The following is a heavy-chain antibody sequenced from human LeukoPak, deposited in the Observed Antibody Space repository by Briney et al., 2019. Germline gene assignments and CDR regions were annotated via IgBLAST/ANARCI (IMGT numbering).Heavy chain of an antibody. CDR1: GFTFSSYE. D-gene: IGHD6-19*01. J-gene: IGHJ4*02. CDR3: ARGNSSGWSPPSFFDY. CDR2: ISSRGSSI. Sequence: SGGSLRLSCAASGFTFSSYEMNWVRQAPGKGLVWVSYISSRGSSINYADSVKGRFTISRDNAKNSLYLQMHSLRAEDTAVYYCARGNSSGWSPPSFFDYWGQGTLVTVSS. V-gene: IGHV3-48*03.